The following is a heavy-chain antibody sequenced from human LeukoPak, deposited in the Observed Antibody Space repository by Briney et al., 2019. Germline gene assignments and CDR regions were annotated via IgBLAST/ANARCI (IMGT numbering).Heavy chain of an antibody. D-gene: IGHD1-26*01. J-gene: IGHJ4*02. Sequence: GGSLRLSCAASGFTFTTYTMTWVRQAPGKGLERVSAISGSGGRTNYADSVKGRFNISRDNSKNTLYLEMDSLRAEDTAVYYCAKDKSPWAYYFDYWGQGTLVTVSS. CDR1: GFTFTTYT. CDR2: ISGSGGRT. V-gene: IGHV3-23*01. CDR3: AKDKSPWAYYFDY.